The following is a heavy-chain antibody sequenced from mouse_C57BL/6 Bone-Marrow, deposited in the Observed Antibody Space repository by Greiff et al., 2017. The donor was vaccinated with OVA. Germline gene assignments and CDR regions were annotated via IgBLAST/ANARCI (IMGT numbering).Heavy chain of an antibody. CDR3: AGIWDTIYDGSGFAY. CDR1: GFSLSTLGMG. Sequence: QVTLKVSGPGILQPSQTLSLTCSFSGFSLSTLGMGVGWIRQPSVKGLEWLAHIWWDDDKYYNPALKSRLTISKDTSQTQVFLKIANVDTAYTATYYCAGIWDTIYDGSGFAYWGQGTLVTVSA. V-gene: IGHV8-8*01. CDR2: IWWDDDK. J-gene: IGHJ3*01. D-gene: IGHD1-1*01.